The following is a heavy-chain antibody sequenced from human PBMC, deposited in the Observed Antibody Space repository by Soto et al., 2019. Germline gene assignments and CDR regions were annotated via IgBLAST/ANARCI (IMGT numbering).Heavy chain of an antibody. J-gene: IGHJ4*02. D-gene: IGHD6-19*01. Sequence: ASVKVSCKTSGYTFTSYGITWVRQAPGQGLEWMGWISPYNDNTNYAQKLQGRVTMTTDTSTTTAYMELRSLTSDDTAVYYCARRELLVWGFDHWGQGTLVTVSS. CDR2: ISPYNDNT. CDR3: ARRELLVWGFDH. CDR1: GYTFTSYG. V-gene: IGHV1-18*01.